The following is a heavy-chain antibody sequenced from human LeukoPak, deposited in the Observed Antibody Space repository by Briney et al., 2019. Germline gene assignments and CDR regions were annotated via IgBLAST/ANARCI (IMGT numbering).Heavy chain of an antibody. Sequence: PGGSLRLSCAASGFTFSTYWMGWVRQAPGKGLEWVANIKEDGSEKYYVDSVKGRFSISRDNAKKSLYLQMSSLRAEDTAVYYCAGEGYCSGGSCYYFDYWGQGTLVTVSS. V-gene: IGHV3-7*03. J-gene: IGHJ4*02. CDR1: GFTFSTYW. CDR2: IKEDGSEK. D-gene: IGHD2-15*01. CDR3: AGEGYCSGGSCYYFDY.